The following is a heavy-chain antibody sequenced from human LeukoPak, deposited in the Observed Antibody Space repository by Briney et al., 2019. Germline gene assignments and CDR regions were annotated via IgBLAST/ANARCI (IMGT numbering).Heavy chain of an antibody. V-gene: IGHV3-9*01. J-gene: IGHJ2*01. CDR2: ISWNSGHI. CDR1: GFTFDDYA. Sequence: PGGSLRLSCAASGFTFDDYAMHWVRQAPGKGLEWVSGISWNSGHIGYADSVKGRFTISRDNAKNSLYLQMNSLRAGDTALYYCAKDRRHTVSGGYFDLWGRGTLVTVSS. D-gene: IGHD3-10*01. CDR3: AKDRRHTVSGGYFDL.